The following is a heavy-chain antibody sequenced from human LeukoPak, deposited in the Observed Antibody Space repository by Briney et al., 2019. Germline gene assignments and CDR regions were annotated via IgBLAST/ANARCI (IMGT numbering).Heavy chain of an antibody. CDR3: ARGGYYDSSGYYYPGGVGY. CDR1: GYSFTSHY. Sequence: GASVKVSCKASGYSFTSHYMHWVRQAPGQGLEWMGLINPRSTATRYAESFQGRLTLTRDLSTSTDYMELSSLRSDDTAVYFCARGGYYDSSGYYYPGGVGYWGQGTLVTVSS. CDR2: INPRSTAT. D-gene: IGHD3-22*01. J-gene: IGHJ4*02. V-gene: IGHV1-46*01.